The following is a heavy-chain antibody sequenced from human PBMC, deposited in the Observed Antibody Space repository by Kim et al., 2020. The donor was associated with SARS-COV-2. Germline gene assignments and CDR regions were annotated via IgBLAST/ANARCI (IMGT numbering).Heavy chain of an antibody. CDR2: EK. Sequence: EKYYVDSVKGRFTISRDNAKNSLYLQMNSLRAEDTAVYYCARAPPGMRNYWGQGTLVTVSS. V-gene: IGHV3-7*01. CDR3: ARAPPGMRNY. J-gene: IGHJ4*02.